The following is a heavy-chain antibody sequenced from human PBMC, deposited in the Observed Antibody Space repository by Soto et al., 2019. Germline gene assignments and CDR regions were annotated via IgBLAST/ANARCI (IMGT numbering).Heavy chain of an antibody. Sequence: ASVKFSCKASGYSFTSYGISCVRKAPEQGLEWMGWISAYNGNTTYAQKLQGRVTMTTDPSTSTVYTELRSLRSVYTAVYYCARGSSSSWLDYWGQGTLVTVSS. J-gene: IGHJ4*02. CDR3: ARGSSSSWLDY. CDR2: ISAYNGNT. V-gene: IGHV1-18*01. CDR1: GYSFTSYG. D-gene: IGHD6-13*01.